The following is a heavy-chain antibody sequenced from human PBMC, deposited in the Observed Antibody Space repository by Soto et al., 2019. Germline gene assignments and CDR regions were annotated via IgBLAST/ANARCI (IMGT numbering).Heavy chain of an antibody. V-gene: IGHV3-74*01. CDR3: AGGIRGSYGFDF. CDR2: INGDGSTT. D-gene: IGHD6-6*01. J-gene: IGHJ4*02. CDR1: GFTFSNYW. Sequence: EVQLVESGGGLVQSGGSLRLSCAASGFTFSNYWMHWVRQVPGKGLVWVSRINGDGSTTNYADSIKGRFTISRDNAKNTLSLQMNSLRPDDTAVFYCAGGIRGSYGFDFWGQGTLVTVSS.